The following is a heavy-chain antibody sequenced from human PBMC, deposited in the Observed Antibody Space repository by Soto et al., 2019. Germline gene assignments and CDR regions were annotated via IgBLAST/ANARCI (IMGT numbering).Heavy chain of an antibody. CDR2: ISAYNGNT. J-gene: IGHJ5*02. D-gene: IGHD3-10*01. CDR1: GYTFTSYG. CDR3: ARGEEVTMVRGVHDNWFDP. V-gene: IGHV1-18*01. Sequence: ASVKVSCKASGYTFTSYGISWVRQAPGQGLEWMGWISAYNGNTNYAQKLQGRVTMTTDTSTSTAYMELRSLRSDDTAVYYCARGEEVTMVRGVHDNWFDPWGQGTLVTVSS.